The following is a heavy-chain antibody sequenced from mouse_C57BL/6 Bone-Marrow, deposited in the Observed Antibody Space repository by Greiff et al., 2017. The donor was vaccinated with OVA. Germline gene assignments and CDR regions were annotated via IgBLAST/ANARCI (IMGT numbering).Heavy chain of an antibody. J-gene: IGHJ2*01. CDR2: INPSTGGT. CDR1: GYSFTGYY. V-gene: IGHV1-42*01. Sequence: VQLQQSGPELVKPGASVKVSCKASGYSFTGYYMNWVKQSPEKSLEWIGEINPSTGGTTYNQKFKAKATLTVDTSSSTAYMQLKSLTSEDSAVYYCARFYYGYLYYFDYWGQGTTLTVSS. CDR3: ARFYYGYLYYFDY. D-gene: IGHD2-2*01.